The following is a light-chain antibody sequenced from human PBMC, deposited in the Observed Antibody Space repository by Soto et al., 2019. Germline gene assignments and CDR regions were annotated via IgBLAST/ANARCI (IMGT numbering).Light chain of an antibody. V-gene: IGLV1-40*01. CDR2: GNS. CDR1: SSNIGAGYD. CDR3: QSYDISLRVVV. J-gene: IGLJ2*01. Sequence: QSVLTQPPSVSGAPGQRVTISCTGSSSNIGAGYDVHWYQQLPGTAPKLLIYGNSNRPSGVPDRVSGSKSGTSASLAITGLQAEDEADYCCQSYDISLRVVVFGGGTKLT.